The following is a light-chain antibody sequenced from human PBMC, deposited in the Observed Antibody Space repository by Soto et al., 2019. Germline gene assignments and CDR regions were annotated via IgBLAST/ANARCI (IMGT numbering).Light chain of an antibody. V-gene: IGKV1-33*01. CDR2: YAS. CDR3: QHYDKLPLT. J-gene: IGKJ4*01. Sequence: DIQMSQSPASLSASVGDRVSIACQASQNICNYLNLYHQKAGKAPKRLVFYASNLGSGVPSRFSGSGSRTHFSLTTNNLQPEDVGPYFCQHYDKLPLTLGRGTKGDI. CDR1: QNICNY.